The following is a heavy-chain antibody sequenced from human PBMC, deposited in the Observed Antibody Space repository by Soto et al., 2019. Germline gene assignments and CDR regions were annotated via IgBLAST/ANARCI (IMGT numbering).Heavy chain of an antibody. CDR1: GFTFSSYS. CDR3: ARDAKGSGYYFVPFDY. CDR2: ISSSSSYI. Sequence: GGSLRLSCAASGFTFSSYSMNWVRQAPGKGLEWVSSISSSSSYIYYADSVKCRFTISRDNAKNSLYLQMNSLRAEDCAVYCCARDAKGSGYYFVPFDYWRQGPLVTVSS. V-gene: IGHV3-21*01. D-gene: IGHD3-22*01. J-gene: IGHJ4*02.